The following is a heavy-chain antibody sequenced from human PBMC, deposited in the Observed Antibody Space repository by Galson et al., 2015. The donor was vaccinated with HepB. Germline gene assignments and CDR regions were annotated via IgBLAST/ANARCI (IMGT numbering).Heavy chain of an antibody. V-gene: IGHV3-7*03. CDR1: GFTFTTYW. Sequence: SLRLSCAASGFTFTTYWMVWVRQAPGKRLEWVANIKQDGSEKYYVDSVKGRFTISRDNAKNSLYLQMNSLRAEDTAMYYCARGFCSSPTTCYGNWFDPWGQGTLVTVSS. J-gene: IGHJ5*02. CDR3: ARGFCSSPTTCYGNWFDP. D-gene: IGHD2-2*01. CDR2: IKQDGSEK.